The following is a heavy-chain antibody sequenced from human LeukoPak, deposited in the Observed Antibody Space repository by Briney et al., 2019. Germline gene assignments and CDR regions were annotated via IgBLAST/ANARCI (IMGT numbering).Heavy chain of an antibody. V-gene: IGHV3-7*01. CDR3: ARRSTTAVHDAFDI. Sequence: GGSLRLSCAASGFTFSSYWMSWVRQAPGKGLEWVANIKQDGSEKYYVDSVKGRFTISRDNAKNSLYLQMNSLRAEDTAVYYCARRSTTAVHDAFDIWGQGTMVTVSS. J-gene: IGHJ3*02. CDR2: IKQDGSEK. D-gene: IGHD1-1*01. CDR1: GFTFSSYW.